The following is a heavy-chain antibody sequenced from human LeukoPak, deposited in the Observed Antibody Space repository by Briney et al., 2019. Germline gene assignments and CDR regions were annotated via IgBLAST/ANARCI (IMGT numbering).Heavy chain of an antibody. J-gene: IGHJ5*02. CDR2: INPNTGGT. CDR1: GYTFTDYY. Sequence: ASVKVSCKASGYTFTDYYMHWVRQAPGQGLEWMGWINPNTGGTDYAQKFQGRGTMSRDTSISTAYMELSRLRSDDTALYYCARDVFAGYSTHHRFDPWGQGTLVTVSS. CDR3: ARDVFAGYSTHHRFDP. V-gene: IGHV1-2*02. D-gene: IGHD6-13*01.